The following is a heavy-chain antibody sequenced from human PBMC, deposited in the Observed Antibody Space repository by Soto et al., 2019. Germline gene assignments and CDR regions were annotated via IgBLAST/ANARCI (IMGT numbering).Heavy chain of an antibody. D-gene: IGHD6-19*01. J-gene: IGHJ4*02. CDR3: ARDVESGWYEAFDY. CDR2: IRSFDYRT. Sequence: LRLSCTASGFAFSQYGMSWVRQAPGKGLEWVSSIRSFDYRTNYADSVKGRFTISRDNSKSTLSLQMNSLRAEDTAVYYCARDVESGWYEAFDYWGPGTLVTVSS. CDR1: GFAFSQYG. V-gene: IGHV3-23*01.